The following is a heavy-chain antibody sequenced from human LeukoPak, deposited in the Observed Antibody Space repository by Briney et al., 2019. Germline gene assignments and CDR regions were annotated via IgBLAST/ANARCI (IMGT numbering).Heavy chain of an antibody. V-gene: IGHV4-39*07. Sequence: SETLSLTCTVSGDSISSSRYYWGWIRQPPGKGLEWIGSVSYSGSPYYNPSLKSRVTTSVDTSKNQFSLKLSSVTAADTAVYYCARDEIAVAYNWFDPWGQGTLVTVSS. J-gene: IGHJ5*02. CDR1: GDSISSSRYY. D-gene: IGHD6-19*01. CDR3: ARDEIAVAYNWFDP. CDR2: VSYSGSP.